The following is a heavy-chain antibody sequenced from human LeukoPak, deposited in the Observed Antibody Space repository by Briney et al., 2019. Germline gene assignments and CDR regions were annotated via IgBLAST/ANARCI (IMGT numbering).Heavy chain of an antibody. J-gene: IGHJ4*02. D-gene: IGHD3-3*01. CDR3: AREPYYDFWSGYYTGILYFDY. Sequence: GGSLRLSCAASGFTFSSYSMNWVRQAPGKGLEWVSSISSSSSYIYYADSVMGRFTISRDNAKNSLYLQMNSLRAEDTAVYYCAREPYYDFWSGYYTGILYFDYWGQGTLVTVSS. CDR2: ISSSSSYI. CDR1: GFTFSSYS. V-gene: IGHV3-21*01.